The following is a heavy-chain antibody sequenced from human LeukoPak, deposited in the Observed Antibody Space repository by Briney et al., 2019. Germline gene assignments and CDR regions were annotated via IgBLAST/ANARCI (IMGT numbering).Heavy chain of an antibody. D-gene: IGHD7-27*01. CDR2: INPSGGST. CDR3: ARDQRLWGSMFFDY. J-gene: IGHJ4*02. Sequence: ASVKVSCKASVYSFTSYYMPWVRQDPGQGLEWMGIINPSGGSTSYAQKFQGRVTMTRDTSTSTVYMELSSLRSEDTAVYYCARDQRLWGSMFFDYWGQGTLVTVSS. V-gene: IGHV1-46*01. CDR1: VYSFTSYY.